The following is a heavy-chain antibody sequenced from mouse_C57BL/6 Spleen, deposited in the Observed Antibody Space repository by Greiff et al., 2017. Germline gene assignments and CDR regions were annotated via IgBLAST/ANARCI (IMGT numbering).Heavy chain of an antibody. Sequence: VHVKQSGAELVKPGASVKLSCTASGFNIKDYYMHWVKQRTEQGLEWIGRIDPEDGETKSAPKFQGKATITADTSSNTAYLHLSSLTSEDTAVSYCARVTTVVYFDVWGTGTTVTVSS. CDR3: ARVTTVVYFDV. J-gene: IGHJ1*03. D-gene: IGHD1-1*01. V-gene: IGHV14-2*01. CDR2: IDPEDGET. CDR1: GFNIKDYY.